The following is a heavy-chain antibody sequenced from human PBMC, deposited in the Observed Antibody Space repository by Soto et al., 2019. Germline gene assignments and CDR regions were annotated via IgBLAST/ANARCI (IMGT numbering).Heavy chain of an antibody. V-gene: IGHV3-15*07. CDR3: TTEYEGATPGFDS. CDR2: IKSKIDGGTT. D-gene: IGHD1-26*01. CDR1: GFTFAHAW. J-gene: IGHJ4*02. Sequence: GGSLRLSCEASGFTFAHAWMNWVRQAPGKGLEWVGRIKSKIDGGTTEYAAPVKGRFSVSRDDSKNTLYVQMNNLKIEDTALYYCTTEYEGATPGFDSWGQGTLVTVS.